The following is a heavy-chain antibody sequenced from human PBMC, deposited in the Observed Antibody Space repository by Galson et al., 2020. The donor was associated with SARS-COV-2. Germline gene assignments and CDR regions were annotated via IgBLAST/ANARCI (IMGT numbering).Heavy chain of an antibody. V-gene: IGHV1-18*04. J-gene: IGHJ4*02. CDR1: GYTFTNYG. Sequence: ASVPVSCKASGYTFTNYGISWVRQAPGQGLEWMGWITAYTGDRKYAQRFQGRVTMTTDTSTTTVYMELRNLRSDDTAKYFCVRDSGAYDYWGQGTLVTVSS. D-gene: IGHD2-15*01. CDR2: ITAYTGDR. CDR3: VRDSGAYDY.